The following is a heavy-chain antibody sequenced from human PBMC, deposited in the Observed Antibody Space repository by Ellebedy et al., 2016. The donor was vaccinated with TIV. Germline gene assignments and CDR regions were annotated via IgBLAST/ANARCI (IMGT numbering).Heavy chain of an antibody. CDR3: ASLYNYGLGGYFAY. V-gene: IGHV4-59*01. CDR2: IYYSGST. D-gene: IGHD5-24*01. CDR1: AGYISSYY. Sequence: MPSETLSLTCSVSAGYISSYYWSWIRQPPGKGLEWIGHIYYSGSTNYNSSLKSRVAISIDLSKNYFSLKLSSVTAADTAVYYCASLYNYGLGGYFAYWGQGKLVTVSS. J-gene: IGHJ4*02.